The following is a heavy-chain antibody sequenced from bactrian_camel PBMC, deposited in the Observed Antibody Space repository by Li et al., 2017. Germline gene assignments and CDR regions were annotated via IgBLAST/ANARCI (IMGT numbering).Heavy chain of an antibody. V-gene: IGHV3S6*01. D-gene: IGHD1*01. CDR1: GFTSNGCS. J-gene: IGHJ4*01. CDR3: AADPGLTDMSADHALRLITESGIYY. CDR2: IDRHGDT. Sequence: HVQLVESGGGSVQDGGSLRLSCTAPGFTSNGCSMDWFRQAPGKQREAVAAIDRHGDTAYTDFAQGRFIISQDTAKSTLYLQMNRLKPADTAMYYCAADPGLTDMSADHALRLITESGIYYWGQGTQVTVS.